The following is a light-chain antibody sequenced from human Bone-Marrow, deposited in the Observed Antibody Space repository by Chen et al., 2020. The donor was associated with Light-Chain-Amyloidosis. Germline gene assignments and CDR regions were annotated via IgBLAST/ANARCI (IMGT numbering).Light chain of an antibody. CDR3: QQYGTSPLT. CDR1: QTISSNY. V-gene: IGKV3-20*01. J-gene: IGKJ4*01. Sequence: EIVLTQTPRILSLSPEEGANLSCRASQTISSNYLTWYQQKFGQAPRLLIYGSSSRATGIPDRFTGSGSGTDFTLTINRLEPEDFAMYYCQQYGTSPLTFGGGTKVGIK. CDR2: GSS.